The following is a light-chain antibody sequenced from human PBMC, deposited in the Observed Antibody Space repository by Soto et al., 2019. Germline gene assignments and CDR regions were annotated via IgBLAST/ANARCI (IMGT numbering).Light chain of an antibody. CDR2: ATS. V-gene: IGKV3-20*01. J-gene: IGKJ5*01. Sequence: EFVLPQSPGALSLSPGERATLSCRGSQTVRNNYLAWYQQKPGQAPSLLIYATSSRATGIPDRFSGSGSGTDFSLTISRLEPEDFAVYYCQQYGSSPITFGQGTRLEIK. CDR1: QTVRNNY. CDR3: QQYGSSPIT.